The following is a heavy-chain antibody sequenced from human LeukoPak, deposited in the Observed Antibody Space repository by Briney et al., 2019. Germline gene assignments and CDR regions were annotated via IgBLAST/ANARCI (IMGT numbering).Heavy chain of an antibody. D-gene: IGHD4-23*01. V-gene: IGHV3-7*03. Sequence: GGSLRLSCAASGFTFSNYWMSWVRQAPGEGLEWVGNIKQDGSDKYYIDSVKGRFTISRDNAKNSLYLQMNSLRAEDTAVYYCARKTVVGSYFDYWGQGTPVTVSS. CDR3: ARKTVVGSYFDY. J-gene: IGHJ4*02. CDR2: IKQDGSDK. CDR1: GFTFSNYW.